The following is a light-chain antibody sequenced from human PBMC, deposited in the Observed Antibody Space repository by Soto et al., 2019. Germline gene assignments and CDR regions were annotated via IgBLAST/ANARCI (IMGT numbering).Light chain of an antibody. J-gene: IGKJ1*01. Sequence: DIVMTQSLLSLSVTPGQPCSISCKSSQSLLHGDGTTRLYWYLQRPGQSPQLLISQVSNRFSGVPERFTGRGSGTDFILEKSLVKTVDVWVYYCIQSIELPRPFGQGTKVEI. V-gene: IGKV2D-29*02. CDR3: IQSIELPRP. CDR1: QSLLHGDGTTR. CDR2: QVS.